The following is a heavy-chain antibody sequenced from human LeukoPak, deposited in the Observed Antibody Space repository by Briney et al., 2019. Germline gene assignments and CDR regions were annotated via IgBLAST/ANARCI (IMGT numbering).Heavy chain of an antibody. V-gene: IGHV1-18*01. D-gene: IGHD3-3*01. CDR2: ISTYNGNS. CDR1: GYTFTSYG. CDR3: ARGGDFWSGYYDYFDY. Sequence: GASVKVSCKASGYTFTSYGITWVRQAPGQGLEWMGWISTYNGNSNYAQKLQGRVTMTTDTSTSTAYMELRSLRSDDTAVYYCARGGDFWSGYYDYFDYWGQGTLVTVSP. J-gene: IGHJ4*02.